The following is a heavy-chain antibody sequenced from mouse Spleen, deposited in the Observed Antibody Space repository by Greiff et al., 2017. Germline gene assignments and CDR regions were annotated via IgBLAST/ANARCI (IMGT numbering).Heavy chain of an antibody. CDR3: ARHGRNYYGSPYAMDY. V-gene: IGHV5-9-3*01. CDR1: GFTFSSYA. J-gene: IGHJ4*01. Sequence: EVQGVESGGGLVKLGGSLKLSCAASGFTFSSYAMSWVRQTPEKRLEWVATISSGGGNTYYPDSVKGRFTISRDNAKNTLYLQMSRLKSEDTAMYYCARHGRNYYGSPYAMDYWGQGTSVTVSS. D-gene: IGHD1-1*01. CDR2: ISSGGGNT.